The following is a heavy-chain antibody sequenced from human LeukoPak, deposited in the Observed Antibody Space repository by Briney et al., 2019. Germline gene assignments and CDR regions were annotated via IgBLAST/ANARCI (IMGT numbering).Heavy chain of an antibody. CDR1: GYTFTGYY. CDR2: INPNSGGT. Sequence: ASVKVSCKASGYTFTGYYMHWVRQAPGQGLEWMGWINPNSGGTNYAQKFQGRVTMTRDTPISTAYMELSRLRSDDTAVYYCARVGLPDYYDSSGYYYAYWGQGTLVTVSS. J-gene: IGHJ4*02. D-gene: IGHD3-22*01. CDR3: ARVGLPDYYDSSGYYYAY. V-gene: IGHV1-2*02.